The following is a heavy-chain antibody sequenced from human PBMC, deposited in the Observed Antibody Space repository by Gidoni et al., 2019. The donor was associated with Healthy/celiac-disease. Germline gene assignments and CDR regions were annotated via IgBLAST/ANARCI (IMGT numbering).Heavy chain of an antibody. CDR2: IKPSGGST. CDR3: AAWGDYGDYDGDYYYGMDV. CDR1: GYTFTSYY. Sequence: QVQLVQSGAEVKKPGASVKVSCKASGYTFTSYYMHWVRPAPGQGLEWMGIIKPSGGSTSYAQKFQGRVTMTRDTSTSTGYMELSSLRSEDTAVYYCAAWGDYGDYDGDYYYGMDVWGQGTTVTVSS. V-gene: IGHV1-46*01. D-gene: IGHD4-17*01. J-gene: IGHJ6*02.